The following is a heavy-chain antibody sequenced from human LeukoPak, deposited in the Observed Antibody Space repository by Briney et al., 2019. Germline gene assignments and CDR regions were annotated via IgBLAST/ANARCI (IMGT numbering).Heavy chain of an antibody. CDR2: ISSSSSTI. J-gene: IGHJ4*02. D-gene: IGHD3-10*01. Sequence: GGSLRLSCATSGFTFSSYSMNWVRQAPGKGLEWVSYISSSSSTIYYADSVKGRFTISRDNAKNSLYLQMNSLRDEDTAVYYCARDWAITMVRGVFGYWGQGTLVTVSS. CDR1: GFTFSSYS. CDR3: ARDWAITMVRGVFGY. V-gene: IGHV3-48*02.